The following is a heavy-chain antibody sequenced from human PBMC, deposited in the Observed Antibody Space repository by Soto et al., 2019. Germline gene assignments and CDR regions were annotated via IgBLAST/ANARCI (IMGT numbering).Heavy chain of an antibody. Sequence: SETLSLTCTVSGGSISSGGYYWSWIRQHPGKGLEWIGYIYYGGSTYYNPSLKSRVTISVDTSKNQFSLKLSSVTAADTAVYYCARAHSSSCRFDPWGQGTLVTVSS. CDR1: GGSISSGGYY. J-gene: IGHJ5*02. CDR3: ARAHSSSCRFDP. D-gene: IGHD6-13*01. V-gene: IGHV4-31*03. CDR2: IYYGGST.